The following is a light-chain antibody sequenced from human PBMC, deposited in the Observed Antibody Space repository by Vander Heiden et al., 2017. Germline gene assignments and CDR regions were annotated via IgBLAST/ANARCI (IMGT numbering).Light chain of an antibody. CDR3: QQANTFPYT. Sequence: DIQMTQSPSSVSASLGDRITITCRASQGVATLLAWYQQKPGKAPKLLIYAASVLQSGVPSRFSGSGYGTDFTLTISSLQPEDFATYYCQQANTFPYTFGQGTKLEIK. CDR2: AAS. J-gene: IGKJ2*01. V-gene: IGKV1-12*01. CDR1: QGVATL.